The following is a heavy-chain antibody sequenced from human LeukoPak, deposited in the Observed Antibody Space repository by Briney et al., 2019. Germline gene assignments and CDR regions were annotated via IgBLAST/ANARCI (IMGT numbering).Heavy chain of an antibody. CDR3: PRAPLLAAAGTRGFDY. J-gene: IGHJ4*02. Sequence: SVKVSCKASGGTFSSYAISWVRQAPGHGLEWMGGIIPIFGTANYAQKFQGRVTITADESTSTACMELSSLRSEHTAVYYCPRAPLLAAAGTRGFDYLGQGNLVTVSS. CDR1: GGTFSSYA. V-gene: IGHV1-69*01. CDR2: IIPIFGTA. D-gene: IGHD6-13*01.